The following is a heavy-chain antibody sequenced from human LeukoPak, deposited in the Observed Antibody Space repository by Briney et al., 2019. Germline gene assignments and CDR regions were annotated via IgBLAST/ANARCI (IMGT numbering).Heavy chain of an antibody. CDR1: GGTFSSYA. Sequence: GASVKVSCKASGGTFSSYAISWVRQAPRQGLEWMGRIIPIFGTANYAQKFQGRVTITAEKSTSTAYMELSSLRSEDTAVYYCARDRVGYCSSTSCYHFDYWGQGTLVTVSS. J-gene: IGHJ4*02. D-gene: IGHD2-2*01. V-gene: IGHV1-69*06. CDR2: IIPIFGTA. CDR3: ARDRVGYCSSTSCYHFDY.